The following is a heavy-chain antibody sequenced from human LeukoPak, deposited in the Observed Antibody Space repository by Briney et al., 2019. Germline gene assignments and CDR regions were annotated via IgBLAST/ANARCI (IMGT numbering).Heavy chain of an antibody. CDR1: GFTFSGSA. J-gene: IGHJ4*02. CDR3: TRPYSSSYADFDY. V-gene: IGHV3-73*01. D-gene: IGHD6-6*01. CDR2: IRSKANSYAT. Sequence: PGGSLRLSCAASGFTFSGSAMHWVRQASGKGLEWVGRIRSKANSYATAYAASVKGRFTISRDDSKNTAYLQMNSLKTEDTAVYYCTRPYSSSYADFDYRGQGTLVTVSS.